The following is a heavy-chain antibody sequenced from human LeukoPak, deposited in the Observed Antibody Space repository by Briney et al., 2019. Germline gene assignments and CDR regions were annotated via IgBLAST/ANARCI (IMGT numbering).Heavy chain of an antibody. Sequence: SETLSLTCAVSGGSISSGGYSWSWIRQPPGKGLEWIGYIYHSGSTYYNPSLKSRVTISVDTSKNQFSLKLSSVTAADTAVYYCAILSTTYYYDSSGYKWGQGTLVTVSS. V-gene: IGHV4-30-2*01. D-gene: IGHD3-22*01. CDR1: GGSISSGGYS. J-gene: IGHJ4*02. CDR3: AILSTTYYYDSSGYK. CDR2: IYHSGST.